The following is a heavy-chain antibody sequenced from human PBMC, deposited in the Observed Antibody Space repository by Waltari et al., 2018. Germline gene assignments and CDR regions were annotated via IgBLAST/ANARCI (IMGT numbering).Heavy chain of an antibody. CDR2: ISRSSSTV. CDR3: AREYYTHFDY. J-gene: IGHJ4*02. V-gene: IGHV3-48*01. D-gene: IGHD3-10*01. CDR1: GFNFSSYS. Sequence: EVHLVQSGGGLVQPGGSLRLSCAASGFNFSSYSMDWFRQAPGKGVEWFSYISRSSSTVYYADSVKGRFTISRDNAKNSLYLQMNSLRAEDTAVYYCAREYYTHFDYWGQGTLVTVSS.